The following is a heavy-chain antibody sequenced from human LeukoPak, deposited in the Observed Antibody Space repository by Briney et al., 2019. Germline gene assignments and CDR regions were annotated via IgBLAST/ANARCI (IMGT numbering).Heavy chain of an antibody. CDR2: IKSKTDGGTT. J-gene: IGHJ3*02. V-gene: IGHV3-15*01. Sequence: GGSLRLSCAASGFTFSHAWMRWVRQAPGKGLEWVGRIKSKTDGGTTDYAAPVKGRFTISRDDSKNTLYLQMNSLKTEDTAVYYCTTEGSLAYSSSWYGDLDAFDIWGQGTMVTVSS. CDR3: TTEGSLAYSSSWYGDLDAFDI. D-gene: IGHD6-13*01. CDR1: GFTFSHAW.